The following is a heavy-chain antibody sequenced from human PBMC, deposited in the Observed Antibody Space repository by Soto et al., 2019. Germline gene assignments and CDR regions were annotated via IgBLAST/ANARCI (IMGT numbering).Heavy chain of an antibody. CDR1: GYTFINYC. J-gene: IGHJ3*02. D-gene: IGHD6-19*01. CDR3: AREKWLVRRNDPFDI. CDR2: INPNGGST. V-gene: IGHV1-46*01. Sequence: ASVKVSCKASGYTFINYCMHWVRQAPGQGLEWMGIINPNGGSTTYAQKFQGRVTLTRDTSTNTVNMELSSLRSEDTAVYYCAREKWLVRRNDPFDIWGQGTMVTVSS.